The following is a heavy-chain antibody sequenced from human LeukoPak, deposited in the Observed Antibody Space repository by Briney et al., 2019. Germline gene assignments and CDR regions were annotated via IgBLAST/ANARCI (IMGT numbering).Heavy chain of an antibody. V-gene: IGHV1-2*02. CDR3: AVSYDSSGYYTYYFDY. Sequence: ASVKVSCKASGYTFTGYYRHWVRQAPGQGLDWMGWINPNSGGTNYAQKFQGRVTMTRDTSISTAYMELSRLRSDDTAVYYCAVSYDSSGYYTYYFDYWGQGTLVTVSS. CDR1: GYTFTGYY. J-gene: IGHJ4*02. D-gene: IGHD3-22*01. CDR2: INPNSGGT.